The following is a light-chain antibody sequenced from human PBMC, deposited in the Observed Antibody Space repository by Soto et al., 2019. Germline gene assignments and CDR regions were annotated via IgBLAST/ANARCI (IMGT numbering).Light chain of an antibody. J-gene: IGKJ3*01. V-gene: IGKV3-15*01. CDR1: QSVSSN. CDR3: QQYNNCPLT. CDR2: GAS. Sequence: EIVMTQSPATLSVSPGERATLSCRASQSVSSNLAWYQQKPGQAPRLLIYGASTRATGIPARFSGSGSGTEFTLTISSLQSEDFAVYYCQQYNNCPLTFGPGTKVDIK.